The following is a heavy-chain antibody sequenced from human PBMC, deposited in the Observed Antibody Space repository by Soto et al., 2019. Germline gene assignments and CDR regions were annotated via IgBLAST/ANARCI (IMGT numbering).Heavy chain of an antibody. Sequence: SETLSLTCAVYGGSFSGYYWSWIRQPPGKGLEWIGEINHSGSTNYNPSLKSRVTISVDTSKNQFSLKLSSVTAADTAVYYCARGVVLMVYAIFDYWGQGNLVTVS. D-gene: IGHD2-8*01. J-gene: IGHJ4*02. V-gene: IGHV4-34*01. CDR2: INHSGST. CDR3: ARGVVLMVYAIFDY. CDR1: GGSFSGYY.